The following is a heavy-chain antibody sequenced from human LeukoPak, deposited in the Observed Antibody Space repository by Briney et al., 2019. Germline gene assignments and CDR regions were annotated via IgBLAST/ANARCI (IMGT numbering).Heavy chain of an antibody. Sequence: GRSLILSCAASGFTFSSYGMHWVRQAPGKGLEWVAVIWYDGSNKYYADSVKGRFTISRDNSKNTLYLQMNSLRAEDTAVYYCAREIAGTFDYWGQGTLVTVSS. D-gene: IGHD2-15*01. CDR3: AREIAGTFDY. CDR2: IWYDGSNK. V-gene: IGHV3-33*01. CDR1: GFTFSSYG. J-gene: IGHJ4*02.